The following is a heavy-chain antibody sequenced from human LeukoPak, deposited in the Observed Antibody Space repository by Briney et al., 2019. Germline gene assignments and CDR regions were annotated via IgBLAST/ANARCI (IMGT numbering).Heavy chain of an antibody. D-gene: IGHD5-12*01. CDR3: ARAGGYVFDYFDY. V-gene: IGHV3-9*01. Sequence: GGSLRLSCAASGFTFDDYAMHWVRQAPGKGLEWVSGISWNSGSIGYADSVKGRFTISRDNAKNSLYLQMNSLRAEDTAVYYCARAGGYVFDYFDYWGQGTLVTVSS. CDR1: GFTFDDYA. J-gene: IGHJ4*02. CDR2: ISWNSGSI.